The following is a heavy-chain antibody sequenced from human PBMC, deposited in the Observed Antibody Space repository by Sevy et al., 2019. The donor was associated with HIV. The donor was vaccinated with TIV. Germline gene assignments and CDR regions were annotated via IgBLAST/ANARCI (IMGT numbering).Heavy chain of an antibody. D-gene: IGHD4-17*01. CDR1: GYTFTGYY. Sequence: ASVKVSCKASGYTFTGYYMHWVRQAPGQGLEWMGRINPNSGGTNYAQKFQGRVTMTRDTSISTAYMELSRLRSDDTAVYYWARAFMTTEPPSTYWGQGTLVTVSS. CDR2: INPNSGGT. J-gene: IGHJ4*02. V-gene: IGHV1-2*06. CDR3: ARAFMTTEPPSTY.